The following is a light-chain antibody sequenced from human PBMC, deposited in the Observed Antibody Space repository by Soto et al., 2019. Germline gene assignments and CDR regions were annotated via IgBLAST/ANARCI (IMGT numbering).Light chain of an antibody. J-gene: IGKJ2*01. CDR3: QQRSNWPPYT. CDR2: DAS. CDR1: QSVSSY. V-gene: IGKV3-11*01. Sequence: EIVLTQSPATLSFSPGERATLSCRASQSVSSYLAWYQQKPGQAPRLLIYDASNRATGIPARSRGSGSGTDFTLTISSLEPEDFAVYYCQQRSNWPPYTFGQGTKLEIK.